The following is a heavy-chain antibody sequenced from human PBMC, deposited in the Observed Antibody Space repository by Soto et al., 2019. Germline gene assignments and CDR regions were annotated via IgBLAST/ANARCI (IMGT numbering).Heavy chain of an antibody. CDR2: ISWNSGSI. V-gene: IGHV3-9*01. CDR1: GFTFDDYA. CDR3: AKDSVLDVTNYWYFDL. Sequence: EVQLVESGGGLVQPGRSLRLSCAASGFTFDDYAMHWVRQAPGKGLEWVSGISWNSGSIGYADSVKGRFTISRDNAKNSLYLQMNSLRAEDTALYYCAKDSVLDVTNYWYFDLWGRGTLVTVSS. D-gene: IGHD4-4*01. J-gene: IGHJ2*01.